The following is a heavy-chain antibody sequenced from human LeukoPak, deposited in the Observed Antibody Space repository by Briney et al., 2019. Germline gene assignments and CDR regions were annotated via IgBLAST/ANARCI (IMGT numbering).Heavy chain of an antibody. Sequence: ASVKVSCKASGYTFINVGISWVRQAPGQGLEWMGWISTNNDDTYYAQKVQGRVTLTTDTSTQTVYMELRSLRSDDTAVYFCARDSPTAGSGYPSRKINYPYYFDYWGQGTLVTVSS. D-gene: IGHD3-22*01. CDR3: ARDSPTAGSGYPSRKINYPYYFDY. J-gene: IGHJ4*02. V-gene: IGHV1-18*01. CDR1: GYTFINVG. CDR2: ISTNNDDT.